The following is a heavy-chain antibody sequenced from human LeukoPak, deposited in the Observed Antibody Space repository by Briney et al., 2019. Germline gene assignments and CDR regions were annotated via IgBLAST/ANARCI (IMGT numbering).Heavy chain of an antibody. D-gene: IGHD6-13*01. CDR2: ISGSGGST. CDR1: GFTFSTYA. V-gene: IGHV3-23*01. J-gene: IGHJ4*02. CDR3: GKDFTGGGSKIPGGDY. Sequence: GGSLRLSCTVSGFTFSTYAMTWVRQAPGKGLEWISAISGSGGSTYYADSVKGRFTISRDNSKNTLYLQMNSLRAEDTAVYYWGKDFTGGGSKIPGGDYWGQGTLVTVSS.